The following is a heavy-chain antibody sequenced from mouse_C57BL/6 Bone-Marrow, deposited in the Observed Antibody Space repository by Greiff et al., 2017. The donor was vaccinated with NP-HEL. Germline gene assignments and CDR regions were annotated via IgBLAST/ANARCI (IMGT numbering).Heavy chain of an antibody. CDR2: IDPSDSYT. CDR3: ERFAIYYGNYGAMDY. D-gene: IGHD2-1*01. CDR1: GYTFTSYW. V-gene: IGHV1-50*01. J-gene: IGHJ4*01. Sequence: QVQLQQPGAELVKPGASVKLSCKASGYTFTSYWMQWVKQRPGQGLEWIGEIDPSDSYTNYNQNFKGKVTLSVDTSSSTDYMQLSSLTSEDSAVYYCERFAIYYGNYGAMDYWGQGTSVTVSS.